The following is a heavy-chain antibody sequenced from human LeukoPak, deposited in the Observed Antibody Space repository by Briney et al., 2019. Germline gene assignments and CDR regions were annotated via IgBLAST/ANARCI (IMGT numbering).Heavy chain of an antibody. CDR2: ISYDGSNK. Sequence: GGSLELSCAGSGFPFSSYARHWVRRAPGKGLGWGAVISYDGSNKYYADSVKGRFTISRANSKNTLYLQMNSLRAEDTAVYYCARDRADIVVVPAAILFDYWGQGTLVTVSS. CDR3: ARDRADIVVVPAAILFDY. D-gene: IGHD2-2*01. CDR1: GFPFSSYA. V-gene: IGHV3-30-3*01. J-gene: IGHJ4*02.